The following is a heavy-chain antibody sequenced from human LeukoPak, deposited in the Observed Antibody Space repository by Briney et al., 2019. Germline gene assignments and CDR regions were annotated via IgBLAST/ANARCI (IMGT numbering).Heavy chain of an antibody. CDR2: IHTSGST. Sequence: SETLSLTCTVSGGSISSYYWSWIRQPAGKGLEWIGRIHTSGSTNYNPSLKSQVTMSVDTSKNQFSLKLSSVTAADTAVYYCARENRSGWYRGYYYYMDVWGKGTTVTVSS. D-gene: IGHD6-19*01. J-gene: IGHJ6*03. V-gene: IGHV4-4*07. CDR1: GGSISSYY. CDR3: ARENRSGWYRGYYYYMDV.